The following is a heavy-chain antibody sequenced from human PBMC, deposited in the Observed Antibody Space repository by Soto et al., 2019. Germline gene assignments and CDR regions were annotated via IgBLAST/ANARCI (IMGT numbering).Heavy chain of an antibody. CDR2: IYPDDSDT. CDR1: GYTFTNYW. CDR3: ARPAREYDNSPGYLDY. D-gene: IGHD6-6*01. J-gene: IGHJ4*02. Sequence: GESLKISCKGSGYTFTNYWIGWVRQMPGKGLEWMGIIYPDDSDTRYSPAFHGQVAISVDKPSATAFLQWNSLKASDTAMYFCARPAREYDNSPGYLDYWGQGTLVTVSS. V-gene: IGHV5-51*01.